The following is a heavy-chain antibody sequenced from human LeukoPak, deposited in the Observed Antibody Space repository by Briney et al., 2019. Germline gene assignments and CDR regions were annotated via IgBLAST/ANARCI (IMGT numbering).Heavy chain of an antibody. D-gene: IGHD6-19*01. CDR1: GGSISSYY. J-gene: IGHJ5*02. Sequence: SETLSLTCTVSGGSISSYYWSWIRQPAGKGLEWIGRIYTSGSTNYNPSLKSRVTMSVDTSKNQFSLKLSSVTAADTAVYYCARDHSAVAGTCFDPWGQGTLVTVSS. CDR2: IYTSGST. V-gene: IGHV4-4*07. CDR3: ARDHSAVAGTCFDP.